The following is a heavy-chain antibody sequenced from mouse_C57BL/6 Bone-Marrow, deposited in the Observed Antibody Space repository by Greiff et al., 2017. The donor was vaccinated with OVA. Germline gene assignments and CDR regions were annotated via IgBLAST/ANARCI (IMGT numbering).Heavy chain of an antibody. CDR3: ANHGYYDYGSYAMDY. J-gene: IGHJ4*01. CDR1: GFNIKNTY. D-gene: IGHD2-4*01. V-gene: IGHV14-3*01. CDR2: IDPANGTT. Sequence: EVQLVESVAELVRPGASVKLSCTASGFNIKNTYMHWVKQRPEQGLEWIGRIDPANGTTKYAPKFQGQATITADTSSNTANLQLSSLTSEDTAIYFCANHGYYDYGSYAMDYWGQGTSVTVSS.